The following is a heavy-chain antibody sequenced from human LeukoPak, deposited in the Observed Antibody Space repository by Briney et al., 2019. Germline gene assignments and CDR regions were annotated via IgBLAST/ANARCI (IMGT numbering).Heavy chain of an antibody. Sequence: GGSPRLSCAASGFTFSSCAMSWVRQASGKGLEYVSAISGNGRNTYYADSVKGRFTISRDNSKNTLYLQMNSLRAEDTAIYYCAKDQESYDSWSGYYIDWGQGTVVTVSS. CDR2: ISGNGRNT. CDR1: GFTFSSCA. V-gene: IGHV3-23*01. D-gene: IGHD3-3*01. J-gene: IGHJ4*02. CDR3: AKDQESYDSWSGYYID.